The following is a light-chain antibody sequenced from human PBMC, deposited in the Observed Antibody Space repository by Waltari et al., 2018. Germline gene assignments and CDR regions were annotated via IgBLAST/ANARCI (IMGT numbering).Light chain of an antibody. V-gene: IGKV1-5*03. J-gene: IGKJ1*01. CDR3: QQYNSAFTWT. Sequence: TLSASVGDRVTITCRASQSISYWLAWYQQKPGKVPKVLIYKASSLESGVPSRFSGSGSGTEFTLTISSLQPDDFATYYCQQYNSAFTWTFGQGTKVEIK. CDR1: QSISYW. CDR2: KAS.